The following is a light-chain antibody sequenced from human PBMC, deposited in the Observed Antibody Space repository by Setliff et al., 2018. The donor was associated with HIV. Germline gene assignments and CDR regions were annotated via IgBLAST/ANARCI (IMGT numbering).Light chain of an antibody. Sequence: QSALTQPASVSGSPGQSISISCTGSSSDVGAYNLVSWYRQYPGRAPQLIIFEITKRPSGISNRFSGSKSGNTASLTISGLQDEDESYYYCCSYAGDVDLVMFGGGTKVTVL. V-gene: IGLV2-23*02. CDR3: CSYAGDVDLVM. CDR1: SSDVGAYNL. CDR2: EIT. J-gene: IGLJ3*02.